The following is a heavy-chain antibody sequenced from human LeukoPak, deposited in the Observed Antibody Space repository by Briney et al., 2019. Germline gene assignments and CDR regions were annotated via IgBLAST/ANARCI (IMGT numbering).Heavy chain of an antibody. J-gene: IGHJ3*02. CDR2: INPNSGGT. CDR3: AREVWQRPVLNAFDI. CDR1: GYTFTGYY. D-gene: IGHD6-13*01. Sequence: ASVKVSCKTSGYTFTGYYMHWVRQAPGQGLECMGWINPNSGGTNYGKKCQGSVTMTRDTSISTAYMELSSLRSDDTAVYYCAREVWQRPVLNAFDIWGQRTMVTVCS. V-gene: IGHV1-2*02.